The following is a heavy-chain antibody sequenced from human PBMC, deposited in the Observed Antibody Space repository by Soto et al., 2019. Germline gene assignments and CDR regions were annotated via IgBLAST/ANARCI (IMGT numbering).Heavy chain of an antibody. CDR1: GYSFSTYD. CDR2: VNPKSGNT. D-gene: IGHD2-2*01. V-gene: IGHV1-8*01. CDR3: ARPSCDSTGCYADWFDP. J-gene: IGHJ5*02. Sequence: QVQLVQSGAEVKKPGASVKVSCKASGYSFSTYDINWVRQAAGQGLEWMGWVNPKSGNTDYAQRFRGRVTMTSNTSISTVYMELSALTPEDTAVYYCARPSCDSTGCYADWFDPWGKGTLVSVSS.